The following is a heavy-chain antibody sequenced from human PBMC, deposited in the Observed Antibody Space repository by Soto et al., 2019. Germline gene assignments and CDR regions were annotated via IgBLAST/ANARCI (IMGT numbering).Heavy chain of an antibody. J-gene: IGHJ5*02. Sequence: GGSLRLSCAASGFTFSRYWMSWVRQAPGKGLEWVANINQDGSEKYYVDSVKGRFTISRDNAKNLLFLQMNSLRVEDTAVYYCASPPTNLDYGDDNWFDPWGQGTLVTVSS. V-gene: IGHV3-7*01. CDR1: GFTFSRYW. D-gene: IGHD4-17*01. CDR2: INQDGSEK. CDR3: ASPPTNLDYGDDNWFDP.